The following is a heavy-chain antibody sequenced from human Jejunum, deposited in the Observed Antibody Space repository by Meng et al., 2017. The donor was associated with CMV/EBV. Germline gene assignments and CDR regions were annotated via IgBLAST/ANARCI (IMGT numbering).Heavy chain of an antibody. CDR1: YA. CDR3: ARGTPAATIGLYFYYYDMDV. CDR2: IIPIIGSA. V-gene: IGHV1-69*06. D-gene: IGHD1-26*01. J-gene: IGHJ6*01. Sequence: YAISWVRQAPGQGLEWMGGIIPIIGSANYAQKFQGRVTITADKSTSTAYMELSSLRSEDTAVYYCARGTPAATIGLYFYYYDMDVRGQGTTVTVSS.